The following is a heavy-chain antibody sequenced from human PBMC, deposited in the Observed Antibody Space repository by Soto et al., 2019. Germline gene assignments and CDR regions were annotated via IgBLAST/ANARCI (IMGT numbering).Heavy chain of an antibody. Sequence: PGGSLRLSCAASGFTFSSYSMNWVRQAPGRGLEWVSYISSSSSTIYYADSVKGRFTISRDNAKNSLYLQMNSLRAEDTAVYYCAREGYCSSTSCYVAPDYYYYYMDVWGKGTTVTVSS. V-gene: IGHV3-48*01. J-gene: IGHJ6*03. CDR2: ISSSSSTI. CDR1: GFTFSSYS. D-gene: IGHD2-2*01. CDR3: AREGYCSSTSCYVAPDYYYYYMDV.